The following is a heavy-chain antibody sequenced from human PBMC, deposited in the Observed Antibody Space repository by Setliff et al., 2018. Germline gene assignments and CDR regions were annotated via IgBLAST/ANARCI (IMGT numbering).Heavy chain of an antibody. J-gene: IGHJ4*02. CDR2: MKQDGSEK. Sequence: GGSLRLSCAASGFTFSTYEMNWVRQAPGKGLEWVANMKQDGSEKYYVDSVKGRFTISRDNAKNSLYLQMNTLRAEDTAVYYCARDGGEYWGQGTLVTVSS. CDR3: ARDGGEY. V-gene: IGHV3-7*01. D-gene: IGHD3-16*01. CDR1: GFTFSTYE.